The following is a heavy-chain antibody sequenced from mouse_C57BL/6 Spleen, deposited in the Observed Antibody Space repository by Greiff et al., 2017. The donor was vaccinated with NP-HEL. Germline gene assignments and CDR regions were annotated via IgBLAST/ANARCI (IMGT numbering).Heavy chain of an antibody. J-gene: IGHJ3*01. CDR3: ARAPYCYGRSRESSWFAY. CDR2: INPSTGGT. V-gene: IGHV1-42*01. Sequence: EVQLQQSGPELVKPGASVKISCKASGYSFTGYYMNWVKQSPEKSLEWIGEINPSTGGTTYNQKFKAKATLTVDKASSTAYMQLKSLTSEDSAVYYCARAPYCYGRSRESSWFAYRGQGTLVTVSA. CDR1: GYSFTGYY. D-gene: IGHD1-1*01.